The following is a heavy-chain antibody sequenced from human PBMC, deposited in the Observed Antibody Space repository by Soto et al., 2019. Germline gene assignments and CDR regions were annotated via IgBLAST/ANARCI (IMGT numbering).Heavy chain of an antibody. D-gene: IGHD3-22*01. Sequence: QVQLQESGPGLVKPSQTLSLACNVSGASISSVDFYWTWIRQPPGKGLEWMGCVYHSATTYYGPSLKSRVTISVDTSKNQLTLRLNSVPAADTAVYYCARAGYFYDSSGYYFDAFDIWGQGTMVTVSS. V-gene: IGHV4-30-4*01. CDR2: VYHSATT. CDR1: GASISSVDFY. J-gene: IGHJ3*02. CDR3: ARAGYFYDSSGYYFDAFDI.